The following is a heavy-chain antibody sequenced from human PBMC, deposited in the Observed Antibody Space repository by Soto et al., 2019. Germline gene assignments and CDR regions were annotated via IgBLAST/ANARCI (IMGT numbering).Heavy chain of an antibody. J-gene: IGHJ4*02. CDR1: SGAMRSSGDC. CDR3: ASPRQGNYDFLSGYYALDY. CDR2: FYYTGGT. V-gene: IGHV4-39*01. D-gene: IGHD3-3*01. Sequence: ESLSRNSAIASGAMRSSGDCAAWLCHPLCKNMDWIVSFYYTGGTYSTYYNPSLKSRVTISVDTSKRQFSLNLRSVTAADTAVYYCASPRQGNYDFLSGYYALDYWSQATLVTVS.